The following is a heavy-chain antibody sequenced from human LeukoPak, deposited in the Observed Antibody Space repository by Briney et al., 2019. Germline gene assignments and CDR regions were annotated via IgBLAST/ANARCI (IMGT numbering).Heavy chain of an antibody. CDR2: IKQDGSEQ. Sequence: GGSLRLSCAASGFTFRFYWMSWVRQAPGKGLEWVANIKQDGSEQYYVESVKGRFTISRDNAKNSLYLQMNSLRGEDTAVYYCARDQGSQYLLDYWGRGTLVSVSS. CDR1: GFTFRFYW. V-gene: IGHV3-7*01. D-gene: IGHD2/OR15-2a*01. J-gene: IGHJ4*02. CDR3: ARDQGSQYLLDY.